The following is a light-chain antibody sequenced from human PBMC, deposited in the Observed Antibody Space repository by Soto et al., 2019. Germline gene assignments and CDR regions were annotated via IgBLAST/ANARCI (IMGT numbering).Light chain of an antibody. Sequence: DIQMTQSPSSLSASVGDRVTITCQASQGIANYLNWYQQKPEKAPKVLIYDASTLEKGVPSRFSGSGSGTDFTFTISSLQPEDIATYYCQQYDDLLPTFGQGTKLEIK. J-gene: IGKJ2*01. CDR2: DAS. CDR3: QQYDDLLPT. CDR1: QGIANY. V-gene: IGKV1-33*01.